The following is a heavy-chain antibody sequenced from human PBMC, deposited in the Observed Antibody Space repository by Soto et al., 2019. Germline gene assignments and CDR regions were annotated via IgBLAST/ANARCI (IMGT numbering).Heavy chain of an antibody. CDR1: GYTFTAYY. CDR2: VNPNSGDT. V-gene: IGHV1-2*04. CDR3: ARDPSMVRGVNPFDY. D-gene: IGHD3-10*01. J-gene: IGHJ4*02. Sequence: ASVKVSCKTSGYTFTAYYIHWVRQAPGQGLEWMGWVNPNSGDTSYAQKFQGCVTMTRDTSISTVYMELSSLRSEDTAVYYCARDPSMVRGVNPFDYWGQGTLVTVSS.